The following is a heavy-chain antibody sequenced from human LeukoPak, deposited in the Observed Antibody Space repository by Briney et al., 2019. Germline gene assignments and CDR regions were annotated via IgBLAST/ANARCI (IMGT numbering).Heavy chain of an antibody. J-gene: IGHJ4*02. CDR3: ASELRPNDY. V-gene: IGHV3-23*01. CDR2: ISISGNKI. D-gene: IGHD1-26*01. CDR1: GLTFSNRA. Sequence: PGRSLRLSCVVSGLTFSNRAMTWVRQAPGKGLEWVSSISISGNKILYADSVKGRFTISRDNSKNTLFLQMNSLQTEDTGVYFCASELRPNDYWGQGTLVTVS.